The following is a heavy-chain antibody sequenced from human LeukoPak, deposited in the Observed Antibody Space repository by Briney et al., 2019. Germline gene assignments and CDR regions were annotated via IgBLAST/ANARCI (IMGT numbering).Heavy chain of an antibody. Sequence: SETLSLTCTVSGGSISSYSWSWIRQPPGKGLEWIGYIYYSGSTNYNPSLKSRVTISVDTSKNQFSLKLSSVTAADTAVYYCARDSSSRQLVFDYWGQGTLVTVSS. CDR2: IYYSGST. V-gene: IGHV4-59*01. D-gene: IGHD6-6*01. CDR1: GGSISSYS. CDR3: ARDSSSRQLVFDY. J-gene: IGHJ4*02.